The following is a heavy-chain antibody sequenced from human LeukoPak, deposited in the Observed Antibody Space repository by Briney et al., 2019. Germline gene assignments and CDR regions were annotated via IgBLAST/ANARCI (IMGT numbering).Heavy chain of an antibody. CDR1: GFTFSSYD. V-gene: IGHV3-13*01. J-gene: IGHJ6*02. Sequence: PRGSLRLSCAASGFTFSSYDMHWVRQATGKGLEWVSAIGTAGDTYYPGSVKGRFTISRENAKNSLYLQMNSLRAGDTAVYYCARVRRGYYYYGMDVWGQGTTVTVSS. CDR2: IGTAGDT. CDR3: ARVRRGYYYYGMDV.